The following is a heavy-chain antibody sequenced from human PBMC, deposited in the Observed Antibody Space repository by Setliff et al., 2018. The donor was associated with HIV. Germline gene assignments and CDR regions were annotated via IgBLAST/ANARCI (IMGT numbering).Heavy chain of an antibody. CDR1: GYSISSGYY. CDR3: AREKYKFGYQVYFFDS. CDR2: IYYSGST. D-gene: IGHD5-12*01. Sequence: SETLSLTCAVSGYSISSGYYWSWLRQHPGKGLEWIGNIYYSGSTNYNPSLKSRLTISLDTSNTQFSLKLSSVTAADTAVYFCAREKYKFGYQVYFFDSWGQGTLVTVSS. V-gene: IGHV4-31*11. J-gene: IGHJ4*02.